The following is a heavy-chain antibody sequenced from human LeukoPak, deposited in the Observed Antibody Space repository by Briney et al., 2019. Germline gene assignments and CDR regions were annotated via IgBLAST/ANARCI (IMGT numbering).Heavy chain of an antibody. Sequence: GASVKASCKASGYTFTGYYMHWVRQAPGQGLEWMGWINPNSGGTNYAQKFQGRVTMTRDTSISTAYMELSRLRSDDTAVYYCARDRVSITGTMREFDYWGQGTLVTVSS. J-gene: IGHJ4*02. CDR1: GYTFTGYY. V-gene: IGHV1-2*02. CDR2: INPNSGGT. D-gene: IGHD1-20*01. CDR3: ARDRVSITGTMREFDY.